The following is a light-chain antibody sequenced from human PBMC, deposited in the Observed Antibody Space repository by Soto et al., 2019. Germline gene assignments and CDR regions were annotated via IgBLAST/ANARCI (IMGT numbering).Light chain of an antibody. J-gene: IGLJ1*01. CDR3: TSFAGSIIP. Sequence: QSALTQPPSPSGSPGQSVTISCTGTSSDVYGYNYVSWYHQHPGKAPKLIIYEVSKPPSWVPDRFSGSKSGNTAFLTVSGLQAVDEADYYFTSFAGSIIPFGTEAKLTVL. V-gene: IGLV2-8*01. CDR2: EVS. CDR1: SSDVYGYNY.